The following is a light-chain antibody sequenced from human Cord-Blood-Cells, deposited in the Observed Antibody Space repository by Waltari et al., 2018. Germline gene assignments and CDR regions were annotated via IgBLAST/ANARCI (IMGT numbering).Light chain of an antibody. V-gene: IGLV2-8*01. CDR1: SSDVGGYNY. CDR3: SSYAGSNDLV. CDR2: EVS. J-gene: IGLJ3*02. Sequence: QSALTQPPSASGSPGQSVTISCTGTSSDVGGYNYVSWYQQHPGKAPKLMIYEVSKRPSGVPDRFSGSKSGNTASLTVFGLQAEDEAEYYGSSYAGSNDLVFGGGPKLTVL.